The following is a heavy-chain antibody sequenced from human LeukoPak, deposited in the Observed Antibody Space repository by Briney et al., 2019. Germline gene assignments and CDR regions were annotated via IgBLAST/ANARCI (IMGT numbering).Heavy chain of an antibody. CDR1: GGSIINSNYY. CDR2: IYYSGST. CDR3: AITTVTTGVEFDY. V-gene: IGHV4-39*01. D-gene: IGHD4-17*01. Sequence: SETLSLTCTVSGGSIINSNYYWGWVRQPPGEGLEWIAMIYYSGSTYYNPSLKTRVTISVDTSKNQFSLNLSSVTAADTAVYYCAITTVTTGVEFDYWGQGTLVTVSS. J-gene: IGHJ4*02.